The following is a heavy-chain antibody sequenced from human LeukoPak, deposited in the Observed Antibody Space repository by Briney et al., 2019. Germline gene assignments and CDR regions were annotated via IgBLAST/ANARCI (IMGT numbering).Heavy chain of an antibody. CDR1: GVPFSSSSYY. D-gene: IGHD1-26*01. CDR2: VFYRGST. Sequence: PSETLSLTCTVSGVPFSSSSYYWEWIPQPPGKGLEWLVSVFYRGSTNYNPSLKSRVTMSVDTSKNQFSLRLSAVTATDTAVYYWATRRSGSHPYFWGQGTLVTVSS. CDR3: ATRRSGSHPYF. J-gene: IGHJ4*02. V-gene: IGHV4-39*01.